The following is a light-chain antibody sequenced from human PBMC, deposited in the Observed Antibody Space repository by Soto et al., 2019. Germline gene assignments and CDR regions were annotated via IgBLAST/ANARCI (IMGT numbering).Light chain of an antibody. Sequence: LKLIPVNRSIFPPETSANCCSASQSVSSSYLAWYQQIPGQAPRLLIYGASMRATGIPYSVSGSGPGTDFTLPISRQPDEDATDYYCQLSGSSSTFGQGTRLEI. CDR1: QSVSSSY. J-gene: IGKJ5*01. CDR3: QLSGSSST. CDR2: GAS. V-gene: IGKV3-20*01.